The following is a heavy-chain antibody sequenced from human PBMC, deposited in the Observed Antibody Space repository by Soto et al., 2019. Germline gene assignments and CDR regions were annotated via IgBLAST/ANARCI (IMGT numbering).Heavy chain of an antibody. Sequence: ASVKVSCKASGGTFSSYAISWVRQAPGQGLEWMGGIIPIFGTANYAQKFQGRVTITADESTSTAYMELSSLRSEDTAVYYCATWRGHYYDSSGYYPAEYFQHWGQGTLVTVSS. J-gene: IGHJ1*01. CDR1: GGTFSSYA. CDR2: IIPIFGTA. CDR3: ATWRGHYYDSSGYYPAEYFQH. D-gene: IGHD3-22*01. V-gene: IGHV1-69*13.